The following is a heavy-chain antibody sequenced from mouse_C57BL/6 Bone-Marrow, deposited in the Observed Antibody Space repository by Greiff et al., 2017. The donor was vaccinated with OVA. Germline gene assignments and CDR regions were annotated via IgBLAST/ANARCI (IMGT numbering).Heavy chain of an antibody. CDR3: ARFFYGHYYAMDY. D-gene: IGHD2-1*01. Sequence: QVQLQQSGAELVRPGTSMKVSCKASGYAFTNYLIEWVKQRPGQGLEWIGVINPGSGGTNYNEKFKGKATLTADKSSSTAYMQLSSLTSEDSAVYFCARFFYGHYYAMDYWGQGTSVTVSS. J-gene: IGHJ4*01. V-gene: IGHV1-54*01. CDR1: GYAFTNYL. CDR2: INPGSGGT.